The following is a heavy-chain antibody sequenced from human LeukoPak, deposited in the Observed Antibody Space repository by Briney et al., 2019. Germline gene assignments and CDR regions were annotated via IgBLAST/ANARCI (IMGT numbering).Heavy chain of an antibody. V-gene: IGHV3-33*06. J-gene: IGHJ4*02. D-gene: IGHD4-23*01. CDR2: IWSGATTE. Sequence: WTSLRLTCEASGFTFSHFCMHWVRQAPGKGLEWVAVIWSGATTEYNAYSVKGRFTISRDNFKNTVAHQMNSLRAEDTAVYYCAKDSERDLDACNSYELWGEGSLVTVSS. CDR3: AKDSERDLDACNSYEL. CDR1: GFTFSHFC.